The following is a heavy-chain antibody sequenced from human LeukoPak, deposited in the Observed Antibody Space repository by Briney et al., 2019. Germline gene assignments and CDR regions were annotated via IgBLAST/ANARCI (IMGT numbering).Heavy chain of an antibody. CDR3: AKFLWAQQLESQYFDY. V-gene: IGHV3-23*01. CDR1: GFTFSDYT. D-gene: IGHD6-6*01. J-gene: IGHJ4*02. CDR2: ISGSGGST. Sequence: QPGGSLRLSCAVSGFTFSDYTMTWVRQAPGKGLEWVSAISGSGGSTYYADSVKGRFTISRDNSKNTLYLQMNSLRAEDTAVYYCAKFLWAQQLESQYFDYWGQGTLVTVSS.